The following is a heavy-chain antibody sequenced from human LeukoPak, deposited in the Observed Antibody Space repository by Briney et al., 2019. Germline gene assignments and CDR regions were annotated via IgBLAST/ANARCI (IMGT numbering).Heavy chain of an antibody. V-gene: IGHV6-1*01. Sequence: SQTLSLTCAISGDSVSSNSAAWNWIRQSPSRGLEWLGRTYYRSKWYNDYAVSVKSRITINPDTSKNQFSLQLNSVTPEDTAVYYCAREDQLQNMRNWFDPWGQGVYRSRNWFDPWGQGTLVTVSS. CDR3: AREDQLQNMRNWFDPWGQGVYRSRNWFDP. CDR2: TYYRSKWYN. D-gene: IGHD2-2*01. CDR1: GDSVSSNSAA. J-gene: IGHJ5*02.